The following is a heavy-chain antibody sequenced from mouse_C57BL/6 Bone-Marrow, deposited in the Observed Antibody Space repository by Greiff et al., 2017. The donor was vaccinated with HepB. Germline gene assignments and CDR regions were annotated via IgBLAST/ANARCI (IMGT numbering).Heavy chain of an antibody. J-gene: IGHJ3*01. V-gene: IGHV2-6*01. CDR3: ASGDGYYLFAY. Sequence: QVQLKESGPGLVAPSQSLSITCTVSGFSLTSYGVDWVRQSPGKGLEWLGVIWGVGSTNYNSALKSRLSISKDNSKSQVFLKMNSLQTDDTAMYYCASGDGYYLFAYWGQGTPVTVCA. D-gene: IGHD2-3*01. CDR1: GFSLTSYG. CDR2: IWGVGST.